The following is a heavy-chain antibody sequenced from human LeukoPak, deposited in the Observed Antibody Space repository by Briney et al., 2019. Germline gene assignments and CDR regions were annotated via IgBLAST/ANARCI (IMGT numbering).Heavy chain of an antibody. V-gene: IGHV1-8*02. D-gene: IGHD3-22*01. J-gene: IGHJ4*02. Sequence: ASVKVSCKASGYTFTSYDINWVRQATGQGLEWMGWMNPNSGNTGYAQKLQGRVTMTTDTSTSTAYMELRSLRSDDTAVYYCARNYYDSSGYAPHSDYWGQGTLVTVSS. CDR3: ARNYYDSSGYAPHSDY. CDR1: GYTFTSYD. CDR2: MNPNSGNT.